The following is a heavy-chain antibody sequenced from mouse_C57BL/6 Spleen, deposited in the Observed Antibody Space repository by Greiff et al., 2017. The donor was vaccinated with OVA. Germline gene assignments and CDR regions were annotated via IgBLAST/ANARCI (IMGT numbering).Heavy chain of an antibody. CDR1: GYTFTSYG. V-gene: IGHV1-81*01. J-gene: IGHJ4*01. CDR3: ARGQLGRNYYAMDY. D-gene: IGHD4-1*02. CDR2: LYPRSGNT. Sequence: QVQLQQSGAELARPGASVKLSCKASGYTFTSYGISWVKQRTGQGLAWIGELYPRSGNTYYNEKFKGKATLTADKSSSTAYMELRSLTSEDSAVYFCARGQLGRNYYAMDYWGQGTSVTVSS.